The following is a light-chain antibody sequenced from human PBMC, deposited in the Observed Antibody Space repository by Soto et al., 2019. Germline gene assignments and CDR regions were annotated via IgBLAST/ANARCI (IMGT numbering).Light chain of an antibody. J-gene: IGLJ3*02. V-gene: IGLV1-47*01. CDR3: AAWDDGLSGRL. CDR2: RNN. CDR1: SSNIGSNY. Sequence: QSVLTQPPSASGTPGQRVTISCSGSSSNIGSNYVFWYQQLPGTAPKLLISRNNPRPSGVPDRFSGSKSGTSASLAISGHRAEDEADYYCAAWDDGLSGRLFGGGTKLTVL.